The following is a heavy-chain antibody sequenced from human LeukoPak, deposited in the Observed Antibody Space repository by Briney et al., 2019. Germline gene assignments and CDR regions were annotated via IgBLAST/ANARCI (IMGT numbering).Heavy chain of an antibody. CDR2: IRFDGSNK. J-gene: IGHJ5*02. Sequence: GGSLRHSCAASGFTFSSYGMHWVRQAPGKGLEWVAFIRFDGSNKYYADSVKGRFTISRDNSKNTLYLQMKSLRAEDTAVYYCAKDESGSYMVVNNWFDPWGQGTLVTVSS. D-gene: IGHD1-26*01. CDR3: AKDESGSYMVVNNWFDP. CDR1: GFTFSSYG. V-gene: IGHV3-30*02.